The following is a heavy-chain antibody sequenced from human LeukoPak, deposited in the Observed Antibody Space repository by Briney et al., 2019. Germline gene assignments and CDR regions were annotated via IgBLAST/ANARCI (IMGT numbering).Heavy chain of an antibody. Sequence: GGSLRLSCAASGFTFSNYGMSWVRQAPGTGLEWVTGISGSGGDTYYADSVKGRFTISRDNSKNTLYLQMNNLRAEDTAIYYCAKSRLIYCTGGGCYGMDVWGQGTTVSVSS. V-gene: IGHV3-23*01. CDR1: GFTFSNYG. CDR2: ISGSGGDT. D-gene: IGHD2-8*02. CDR3: AKSRLIYCTGGGCYGMDV. J-gene: IGHJ6*02.